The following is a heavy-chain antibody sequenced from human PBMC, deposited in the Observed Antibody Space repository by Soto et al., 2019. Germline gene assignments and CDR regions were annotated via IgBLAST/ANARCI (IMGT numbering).Heavy chain of an antibody. D-gene: IGHD3-22*01. Sequence: SGPTLVNPTQTLTLTCTFSGFSLSTSGMCVSWIRQPPGKALEWLALIDWDDDKYYSTSLKTRLTISKDTSKNQVVLTMTNMDPVDTATYYCARSTYYYDSSGYAGYCGMDVWGQGTTVTVS. CDR3: ARSTYYYDSSGYAGYCGMDV. CDR2: IDWDDDK. V-gene: IGHV2-70*01. J-gene: IGHJ6*02. CDR1: GFSLSTSGMC.